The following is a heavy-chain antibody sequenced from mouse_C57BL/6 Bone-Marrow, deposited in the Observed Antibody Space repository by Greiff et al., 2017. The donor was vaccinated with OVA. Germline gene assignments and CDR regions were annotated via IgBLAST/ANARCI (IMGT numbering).Heavy chain of an antibody. J-gene: IGHJ2*01. D-gene: IGHD4-1*01. Sequence: VQLQQSGAELVRPGASVTLSCKASGYTFTDYEMHWVKQTPVHGLEWIGAIDPETGGTAYNQKFKGKAILTADKSSSTAYMELRSLTSEDSAVYYWTRGGTRGTSFDYWGQGTTLTVSS. V-gene: IGHV1-15*01. CDR1: GYTFTDYE. CDR3: TRGGTRGTSFDY. CDR2: IDPETGGT.